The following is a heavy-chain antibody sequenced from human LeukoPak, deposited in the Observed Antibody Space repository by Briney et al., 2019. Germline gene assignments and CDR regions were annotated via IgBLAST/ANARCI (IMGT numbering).Heavy chain of an antibody. CDR2: INPNSGGT. J-gene: IGHJ3*02. CDR1: GYTFTGYY. Sequence: ASVKVSCKASGYTFTGYYMHWVRQAPGQGLEWMGWINPNSGGTNYAQKFQGRVTMTRDTSISTAYMELSGLRSDDTAVYYCANGGYSSGWSLDAFDIWGQGTMVTVSS. D-gene: IGHD6-19*01. V-gene: IGHV1-2*02. CDR3: ANGGYSSGWSLDAFDI.